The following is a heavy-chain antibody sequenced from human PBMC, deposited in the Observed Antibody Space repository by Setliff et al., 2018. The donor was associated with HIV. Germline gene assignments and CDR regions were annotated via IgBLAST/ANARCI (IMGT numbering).Heavy chain of an antibody. J-gene: IGHJ6*03. CDR1: GGSISRFY. Sequence: SETLSLTCTVSGGSISRFYWSWIRQPPGKGLEWIGSIYYGGTNYSPSLRSRVTISLDTSKNQFSLRLSSVTAADTALYFCARGFDHGDYEESGYVFYYMDVWGKGTTVTISS. CDR3: ARGFDHGDYEESGYVFYYMDV. CDR2: IYYGGT. D-gene: IGHD4-17*01. V-gene: IGHV4-59*01.